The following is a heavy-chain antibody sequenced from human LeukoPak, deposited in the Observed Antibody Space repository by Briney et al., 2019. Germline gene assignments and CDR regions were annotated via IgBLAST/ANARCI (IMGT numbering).Heavy chain of an antibody. CDR2: IIPIFGTA. J-gene: IGHJ4*02. CDR1: GGTFSSYA. CDR3: AREIPYSGSYLGFDY. V-gene: IGHV1-69*05. D-gene: IGHD1-26*01. Sequence: ASVKVSCKASGGTFSSYAISWVRQAPGQGLEWMGGIIPIFGTANYAQKFQGRVTITTDETTSTAYMELSSLRSEDTAVYYCAREIPYSGSYLGFDYWGQGTLVTVSS.